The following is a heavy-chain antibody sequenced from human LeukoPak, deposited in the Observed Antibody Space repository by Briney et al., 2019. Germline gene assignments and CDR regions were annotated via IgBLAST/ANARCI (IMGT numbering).Heavy chain of an antibody. Sequence: SETLSLTCTVSGGSISSSSYYWVWIRQPPGKGLEWIGSLYYSGSTHYKPSLKSRVAIFVDTSKNQFSLRLSSVTAADAAVYYCARNYYGGSGYYFWGQGTQVTVSS. CDR1: GGSISSSSYY. J-gene: IGHJ4*02. D-gene: IGHD3-22*01. CDR2: LYYSGST. CDR3: ARNYYGGSGYYF. V-gene: IGHV4-39*01.